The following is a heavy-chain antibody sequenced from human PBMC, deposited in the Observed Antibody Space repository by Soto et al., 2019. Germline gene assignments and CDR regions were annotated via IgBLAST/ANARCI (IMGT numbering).Heavy chain of an antibody. Sequence: SETLSLTCAVYGGSFSGYYWSWIRQPPGKGLEWIGKINHSGGTNYNPSLKSRVTISVDTSKNQFSLKLSSVTAADTAVYYCARSPRHIVSTPHDYWGQGTLVTSPQ. CDR3: ARSPRHIVSTPHDY. CDR1: GGSFSGYY. J-gene: IGHJ4*02. CDR2: INHSGGT. V-gene: IGHV4-34*01. D-gene: IGHD5-12*01.